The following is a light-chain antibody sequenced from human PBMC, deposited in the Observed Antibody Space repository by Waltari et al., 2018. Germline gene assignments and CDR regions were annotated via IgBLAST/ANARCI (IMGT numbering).Light chain of an antibody. Sequence: DIQMTQSPSSLSASAGDTVTITCRASQGISTYLNWYQQKPGKAPKRLIYAASSLESGVPSRFSGSGSGTDFTLTISRLQPEDFVTYYCLQYNSHPFTFGPGTKLDIK. J-gene: IGKJ3*01. CDR3: LQYNSHPFT. CDR2: AAS. V-gene: IGKV1-17*01. CDR1: QGISTY.